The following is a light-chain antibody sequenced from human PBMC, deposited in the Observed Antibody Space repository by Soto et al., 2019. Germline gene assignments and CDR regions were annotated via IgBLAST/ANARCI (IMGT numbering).Light chain of an antibody. CDR3: CSYAGSYVWV. CDR1: SSDVGAYNY. Sequence: QSALTQPRSVSGSPGQSVTISCTGTSSDVGAYNYVSWYQQHPGKAPKLMIYDVRKRPSGVPDRFSASKSGSTASLTISGLQAEDEADYYCCSYAGSYVWVFGGGTQLTVL. V-gene: IGLV2-11*01. J-gene: IGLJ3*02. CDR2: DVR.